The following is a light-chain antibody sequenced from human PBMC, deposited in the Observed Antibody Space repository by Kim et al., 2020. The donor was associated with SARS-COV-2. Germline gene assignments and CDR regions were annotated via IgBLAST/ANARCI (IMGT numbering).Light chain of an antibody. V-gene: IGLV3-1*01. J-gene: IGLJ3*02. CDR1: KLGDKY. CDR2: QDT. CDR3: QSWDSSVV. Sequence: SYELTQPPSLSVSPGQTASITCSGHKLGDKYASXYQQRPGQSPVLVIYQDTKRPSGIPERFSGSNSGNTATLTISGTQAMDEADYYCQSWDSSVVFGGGT.